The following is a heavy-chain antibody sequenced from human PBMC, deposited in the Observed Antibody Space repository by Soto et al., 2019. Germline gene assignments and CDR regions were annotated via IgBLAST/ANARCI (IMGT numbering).Heavy chain of an antibody. CDR1: GGSISSGDYY. Sequence: QVQLQESGPGLVKPSQTLSLTCTVSGGSISSGDYYWSWIRQPPGKGLEWIGYIYYSGSTYYNPSLQGRVTISVATSKIPFYLKLSSVTAADMAVYYCAPYSSGRAFDLWGQGTMVTVSS. CDR2: IYYSGST. V-gene: IGHV4-30-4*01. J-gene: IGHJ3*01. CDR3: APYSSGRAFDL. D-gene: IGHD6-19*01.